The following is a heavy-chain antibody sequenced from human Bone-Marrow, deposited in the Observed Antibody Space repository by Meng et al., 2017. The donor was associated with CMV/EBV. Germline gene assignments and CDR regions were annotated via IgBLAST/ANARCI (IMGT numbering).Heavy chain of an antibody. CDR1: GYTFTGYY. CDR2: INPNSGGT. J-gene: IGHJ5*02. D-gene: IGHD3-3*01. Sequence: ASVKVSCKASGYTFTGYYMHWVRQAPGQGLEWMGWINPNSGGTNYAQKFQGRVTMTRDTSISTAYMELSRLRSDDTAVYYCAKADFWSGSDWFDPWGQGTLVTVSS. V-gene: IGHV1-2*02. CDR3: AKADFWSGSDWFDP.